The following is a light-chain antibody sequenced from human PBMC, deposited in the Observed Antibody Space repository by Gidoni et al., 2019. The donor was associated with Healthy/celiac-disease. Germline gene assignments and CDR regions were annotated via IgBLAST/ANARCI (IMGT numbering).Light chain of an antibody. V-gene: IGKV1-39*01. Sequence: DIQMTQSPSSLSASVGDRVTITCRASQSISSYLNWYQQKPGKAPKLLIYAASSLQSGVPSRFSGSGSGTDFTLTIRSLQPTDFATYYCQQSYSTPSTFGQGTKVEIK. CDR3: QQSYSTPST. CDR2: AAS. CDR1: QSISSY. J-gene: IGKJ1*01.